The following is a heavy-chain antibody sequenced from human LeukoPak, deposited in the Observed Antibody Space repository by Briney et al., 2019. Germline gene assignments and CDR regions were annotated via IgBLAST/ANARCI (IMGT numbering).Heavy chain of an antibody. CDR2: VWNDGSNK. CDR1: GFTFSRYG. Sequence: GGSLRLSCVGSGFTFSRYGMHWVRQAPGRGLEWVAVVWNDGSNKYYADSVKGRFTISRDNSKGTLYLEMNSLRAEDTAIYYCAKDADFARIYYYFDSWGQGTLVTVSS. J-gene: IGHJ4*02. CDR3: AKDADFARIYYYFDS. V-gene: IGHV3-33*06. D-gene: IGHD3-10*01.